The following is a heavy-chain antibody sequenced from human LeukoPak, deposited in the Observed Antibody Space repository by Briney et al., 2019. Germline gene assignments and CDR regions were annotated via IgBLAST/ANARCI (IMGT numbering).Heavy chain of an antibody. CDR2: INTNGGRT. V-gene: IGHV3-74*01. CDR1: GFTLSDYW. D-gene: IGHD5-24*01. J-gene: IGHJ4*02. Sequence: PGGSLRLSCAASGFTLSDYWVHWARQAPGKGLVWVSRINTNGGRTDYADSVKGRFTISRDNAKNTVSLQMNSLRAEDTAVYYCARSFSGSREYWGQGTRVTVSS. CDR3: ARSFSGSREY.